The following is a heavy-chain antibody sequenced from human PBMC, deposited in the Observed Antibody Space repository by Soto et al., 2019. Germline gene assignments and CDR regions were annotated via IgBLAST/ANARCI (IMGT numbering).Heavy chain of an antibody. CDR2: ISYSGST. J-gene: IGHJ3*02. CDR3: ARDRGQWLVQGAFDI. D-gene: IGHD6-19*01. CDR1: GGSISSGGYY. V-gene: IGHV4-31*03. Sequence: QVQLQESGPGLVKPSQTLSLTCTVSGGSISSGGYYWSWIRQHPGKGLEWIGYISYSGSTYYNPSLKGRVTISVDTSKNQFSLKLSSVTAADTAVYYCARDRGQWLVQGAFDIWGQETMVTVSS.